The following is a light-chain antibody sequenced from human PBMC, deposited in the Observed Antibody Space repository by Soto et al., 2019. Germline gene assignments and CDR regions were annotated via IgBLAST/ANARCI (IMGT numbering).Light chain of an antibody. CDR3: QQYNDWPLT. CDR2: GAF. V-gene: IGKV3D-15*01. J-gene: IGKJ1*01. CDR1: QSVISN. Sequence: EIVMTQSPVTLSVSPGERSTLSCRASQSVISNLAWDLQKPGQAPSLLLSGAFPRAPGIPARFSRTGCATAFTLTISSLNSEDFALSYSQQYNDWPLTFGQGT.